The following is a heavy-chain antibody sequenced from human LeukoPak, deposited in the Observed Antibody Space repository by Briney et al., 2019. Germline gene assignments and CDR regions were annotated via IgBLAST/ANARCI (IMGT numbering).Heavy chain of an antibody. CDR1: GFTFSSYA. J-gene: IGHJ4*02. D-gene: IGHD3-10*01. CDR3: ARTYYYGSGSRPADY. Sequence: GGSLRLSCAASGFTFSSYAMHWVRQAPGKGLEWVAVISYDGSNKYYADSVKGRFTISRDNSKNTLYLQMNSLRAEDTAVYYCARTYYYGSGSRPADYWGQGTLVTVSS. V-gene: IGHV3-30-3*01. CDR2: ISYDGSNK.